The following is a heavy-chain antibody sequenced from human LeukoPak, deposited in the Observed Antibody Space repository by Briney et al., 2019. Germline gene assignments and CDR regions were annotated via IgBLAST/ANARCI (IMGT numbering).Heavy chain of an antibody. CDR1: GGSISSYY. D-gene: IGHD6-13*01. V-gene: IGHV4-4*07. Sequence: PSETLSLTCSVSGGSISSYYWSWVRQPAGKGLEWIRRIYSSGSTNYNPSLNSRVTMSVDTSNNQFSLRLTSVTAADTAVYYCARGTTAAAGIFDCWGQGTLVTVSS. CDR2: IYSSGST. CDR3: ARGTTAAAGIFDC. J-gene: IGHJ4*02.